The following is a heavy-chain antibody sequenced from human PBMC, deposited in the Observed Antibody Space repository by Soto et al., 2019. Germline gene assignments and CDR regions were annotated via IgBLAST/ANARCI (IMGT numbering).Heavy chain of an antibody. J-gene: IGHJ3*02. CDR1: WDSLSGNSAA. V-gene: IGHV6-1*01. CDR3: ARAAYRDPHDYGDYPDAFDI. CDR2: TYYRSKWYN. Sequence: SQPLSLSCAISWDSLSGNSAAWNWIRQSPSRGLEWLGRTYYRSKWYNDYAVSVKSRITINPDTSKNQFSLQLNSVTPEDTAVYYCARAAYRDPHDYGDYPDAFDIWGQGTMVTVSS. D-gene: IGHD4-17*01.